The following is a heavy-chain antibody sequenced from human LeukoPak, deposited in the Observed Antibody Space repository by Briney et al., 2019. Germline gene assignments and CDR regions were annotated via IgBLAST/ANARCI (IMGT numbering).Heavy chain of an antibody. J-gene: IGHJ6*02. Sequence: SETLSLTCTVSGGSISSYYWSWIRQPPGKGLEWIGYLYNSGHTKYNPSLKSRVTMSLDTSKNEFSLKLSSVTAADTAVYFCARDHFAAAGHYYYGMDVWGQGTAVTVSS. CDR3: ARDHFAAAGHYYYGMDV. D-gene: IGHD6-13*01. CDR1: GGSISSYY. V-gene: IGHV4-59*01. CDR2: LYNSGHT.